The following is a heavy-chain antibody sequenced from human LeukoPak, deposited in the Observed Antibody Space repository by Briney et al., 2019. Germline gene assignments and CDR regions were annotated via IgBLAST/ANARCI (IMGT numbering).Heavy chain of an antibody. V-gene: IGHV3-21*01. CDR2: ISSSSSYI. CDR1: GFTFSSYS. J-gene: IGHJ4*02. Sequence: GGSLRLSRAASGFTFSSYSMNWVRQAPGKGLEWVSSISSSSSYIYYADSVKGRFTISRDNAKNSLYLQMNSLRAEDTAVYYCARDCCLDSSSWYSPYYFDYWGQGTLVTVSS. CDR3: ARDCCLDSSSWYSPYYFDY. D-gene: IGHD6-13*01.